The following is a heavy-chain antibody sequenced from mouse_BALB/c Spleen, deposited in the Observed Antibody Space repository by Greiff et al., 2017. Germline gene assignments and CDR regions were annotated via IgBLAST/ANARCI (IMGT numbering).Heavy chain of an antibody. Sequence: EVKLMESGGGLVQPGGSLKLSCAASGFDFSRYWMSWVRQAPGKGLEWIGEINPDSSTINYTPSLKDKFIISRDNAKNTLYLQMSKVRSEDTALYYCARHGYDFFDYWGQGTTLTVSS. J-gene: IGHJ2*01. D-gene: IGHD2-2*01. CDR1: GFDFSRYW. CDR3: ARHGYDFFDY. V-gene: IGHV4-1*02. CDR2: INPDSSTI.